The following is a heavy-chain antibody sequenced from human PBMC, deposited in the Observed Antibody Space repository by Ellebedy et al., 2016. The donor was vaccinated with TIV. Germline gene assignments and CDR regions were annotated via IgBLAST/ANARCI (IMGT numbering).Heavy chain of an antibody. D-gene: IGHD6-19*01. CDR3: AMDGGALEVAGTGYIDY. V-gene: IGHV3-33*01. Sequence: GESLKISCAASGFTFSSYGMHWVRQAPGKGLEWVAVIWYDGSNKYYADSVKVRFTISRDNSKSTMYLPMNSLRAEDPSVYYCAMDGGALEVAGTGYIDYWGQGTLVTVSS. CDR1: GFTFSSYG. J-gene: IGHJ4*02. CDR2: IWYDGSNK.